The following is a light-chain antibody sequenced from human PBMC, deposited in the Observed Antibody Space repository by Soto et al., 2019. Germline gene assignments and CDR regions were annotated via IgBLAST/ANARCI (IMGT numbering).Light chain of an antibody. J-gene: IGKJ4*01. V-gene: IGKV3-15*01. CDR2: GAS. CDR1: QTVSSN. Sequence: EIVLTQSLGTLSLSAGDRATLSCSASQTVSSNFLAWYQQRPAQAPRLLIYGASTRATGFPARFSGSGSGTEFTLTISSLQSEDFAVYYCQQYNKWPLTFGGGTKVDI. CDR3: QQYNKWPLT.